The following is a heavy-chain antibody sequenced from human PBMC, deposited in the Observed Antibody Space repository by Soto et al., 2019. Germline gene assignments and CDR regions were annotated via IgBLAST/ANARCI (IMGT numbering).Heavy chain of an antibody. CDR2: INSDGSST. D-gene: IGHD6-13*01. CDR1: GFTFSSYW. J-gene: IGHJ4*02. V-gene: IGHV3-74*01. Sequence: GGSLRLSCAASGFTFSSYWMHWVRQAPGKGLVWVSRINSDGSSTSYADSVKGRFTISRDNAKNTLYLQMNSLRAEDTAVFYCARYQIAAAGSPFDFWGQGTLVTVSS. CDR3: ARYQIAAAGSPFDF.